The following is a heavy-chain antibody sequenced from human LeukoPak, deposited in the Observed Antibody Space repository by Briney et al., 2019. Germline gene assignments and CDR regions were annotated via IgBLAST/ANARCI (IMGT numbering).Heavy chain of an antibody. CDR3: TRDSGTYNWFDP. Sequence: GGSLRLSCAASGFTFTSYEMHWVRQAPGKGLEWVSYISSTGGTIYYADSVKGRFTISRDDSINTAYLQMKSLKTEDTALYYCTRDSGTYNWFDPWGQGTLVTVSS. J-gene: IGHJ5*02. CDR1: GFTFTSYE. V-gene: IGHV3-48*03. D-gene: IGHD1-26*01. CDR2: ISSTGGTI.